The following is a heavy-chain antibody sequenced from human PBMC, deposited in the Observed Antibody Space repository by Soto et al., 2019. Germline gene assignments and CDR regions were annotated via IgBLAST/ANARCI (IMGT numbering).Heavy chain of an antibody. CDR1: GFTFSSYG. Sequence: GGSLRLSCAASGFTFSSYGMHWVRQAPGKGLEWVAVISYDGSNKYYADSVKGRFTISRDNSKNTLYLQMNSLRAEDTAVYYCAKDLRPDYGGNPHFPPPFDYWGQGTLVTVSS. V-gene: IGHV3-30*18. CDR3: AKDLRPDYGGNPHFPPPFDY. D-gene: IGHD4-17*01. CDR2: ISYDGSNK. J-gene: IGHJ4*02.